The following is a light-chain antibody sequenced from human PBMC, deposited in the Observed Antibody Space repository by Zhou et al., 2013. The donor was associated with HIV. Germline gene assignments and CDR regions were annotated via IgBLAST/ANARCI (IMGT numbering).Light chain of an antibody. CDR1: HSISNY. CDR2: AAS. CDR3: QQSYIMFS. J-gene: IGKJ3*01. V-gene: IGKV1-39*01. Sequence: DIQMTQSPSSLSASVGDRVTITCRASHSISNYLNWYQQKPGKPPNLLIYAASNLQSGVPSRFSGSGSGTDFTLTISSLQPEDVATYYCQQSYIMFSFGPGT.